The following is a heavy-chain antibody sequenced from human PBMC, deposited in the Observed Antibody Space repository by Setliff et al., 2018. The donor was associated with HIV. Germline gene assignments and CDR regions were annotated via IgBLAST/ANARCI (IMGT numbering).Heavy chain of an antibody. Sequence: SETLSLTCTVSGGSISGYYWSWVRQPSGKGLEWIGYIYYSGSTNYNPSLKSRVTISVDTSKNQFSLKLSSVTAADTAIYYCARGYYDSNVYYFPGYWGQGTLVTVSS. V-gene: IGHV4-59*01. CDR1: GGSISGYY. CDR2: IYYSGST. D-gene: IGHD3-22*01. J-gene: IGHJ4*02. CDR3: ARGYYDSNVYYFPGY.